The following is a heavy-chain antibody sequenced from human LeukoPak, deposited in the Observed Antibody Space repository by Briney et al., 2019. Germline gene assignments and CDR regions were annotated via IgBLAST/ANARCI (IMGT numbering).Heavy chain of an antibody. D-gene: IGHD6-13*01. CDR1: VVSISSSSYY. Sequence: SETLSLTRTVSVVSISSSSYYWGWTRHPPGKGREWIGSIYYSGSTYYNPSLKSRVTISVDTSKNQFSLKMSSVTAADTAVYYCAGRDYSSWYFNWGQGTLVTVSS. V-gene: IGHV4-39*01. J-gene: IGHJ4*02. CDR3: AGRDYSSWYFN. CDR2: IYYSGST.